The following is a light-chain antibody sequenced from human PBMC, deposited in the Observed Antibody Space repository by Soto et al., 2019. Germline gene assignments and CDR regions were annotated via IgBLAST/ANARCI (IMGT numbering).Light chain of an antibody. CDR1: QSINRN. J-gene: IGKJ4*01. Sequence: EIVMTQSPATLSVSPGERATLSCRASQSINRNLVWYQQKPGQAPRLLIYGASTRATGIPARFSGSGSATEFTLTISSLQSEDFEVYYCQQYYAWPLTFGGGTKVEIK. V-gene: IGKV3-15*01. CDR3: QQYYAWPLT. CDR2: GAS.